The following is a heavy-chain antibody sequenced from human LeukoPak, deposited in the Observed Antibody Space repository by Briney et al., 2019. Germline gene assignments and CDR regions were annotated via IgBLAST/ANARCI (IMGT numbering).Heavy chain of an antibody. CDR3: ARVLRPMASQYYFVY. J-gene: IGHJ4*02. D-gene: IGHD3-10*01. Sequence: SETLSLTCTVSGASINTYYWSWIRQPPGKGLEWIGYIYYSGTTSYNPSLKTRVTISIDTSKNQFSLKLSSVTAADTAVYYCARVLRPMASQYYFVYWGQGTLVTVSS. V-gene: IGHV4-59*01. CDR2: IYYSGTT. CDR1: GASINTYY.